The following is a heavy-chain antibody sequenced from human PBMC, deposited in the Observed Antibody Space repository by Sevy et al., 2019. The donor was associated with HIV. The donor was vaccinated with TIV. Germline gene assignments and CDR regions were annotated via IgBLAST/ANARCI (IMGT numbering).Heavy chain of an antibody. CDR1: GFIFSNYG. V-gene: IGHV3-30*02. Sequence: GGSLRLSCAASGFIFSNYGMNWVRQAPGKGLEWVAFIRFDGSIKYYADSVRGRFTISRDNSKNILFLQMISLRPEDTAVYYCAKDIAARPIDYWGQGTLVTVSS. CDR2: IRFDGSIK. J-gene: IGHJ4*02. CDR3: AKDIAARPIDY. D-gene: IGHD6-6*01.